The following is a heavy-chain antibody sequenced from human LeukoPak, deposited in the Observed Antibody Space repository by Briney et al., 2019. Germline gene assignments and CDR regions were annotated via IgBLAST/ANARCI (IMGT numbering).Heavy chain of an antibody. Sequence: GGSLRLSCAASGFTFSSYGMHWVRQAPGKGLEWVAFIRYDGSNKYYADSVKGRFTISRDNSKNTLYLQMNSLRAEDTAVYYCAKLLGDSYGLDGFDIWGQGTMVTVSS. D-gene: IGHD5-18*01. CDR3: AKLLGDSYGLDGFDI. V-gene: IGHV3-30*02. CDR2: IRYDGSNK. CDR1: GFTFSSYG. J-gene: IGHJ3*02.